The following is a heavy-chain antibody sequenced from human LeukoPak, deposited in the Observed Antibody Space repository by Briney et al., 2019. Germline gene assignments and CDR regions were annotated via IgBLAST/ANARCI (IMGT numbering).Heavy chain of an antibody. D-gene: IGHD3-3*01. CDR1: GFTFSSYE. J-gene: IGHJ5*02. Sequence: GGSLRLSCAASGFTFSSYEMNWVRQAPGKGLEWVSYISSSGSTIYYADSVKGRFTTSRDNAKNSLYLQMNSLRAEDTAVYYCARGTYYDFWSGYHVGWFDPWGQGTLVTVSS. CDR2: ISSSGSTI. CDR3: ARGTYYDFWSGYHVGWFDP. V-gene: IGHV3-48*03.